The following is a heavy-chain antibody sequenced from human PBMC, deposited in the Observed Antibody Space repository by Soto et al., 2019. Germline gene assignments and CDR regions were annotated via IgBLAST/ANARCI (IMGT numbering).Heavy chain of an antibody. V-gene: IGHV1-3*01. J-gene: IGHJ4*02. D-gene: IGHD5-12*01. Sequence: QVQLVQSGAEVKKPGASVKVSCKASGITFSTYSIHWVRQAPRQRLEWRRWINAGNGYTRYSQKVQGRVTRNRDTSDNTVYIDVSSLRSEDTALYYCARAISGYVSWGQGTLVNVSS. CDR2: INAGNGYT. CDR1: GITFSTYS. CDR3: ARAISGYVS.